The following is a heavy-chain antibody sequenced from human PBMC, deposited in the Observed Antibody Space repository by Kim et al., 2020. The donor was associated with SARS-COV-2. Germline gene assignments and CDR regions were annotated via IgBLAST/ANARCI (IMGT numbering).Heavy chain of an antibody. Sequence: SVKVSCKASGGTFSSYAISWVRQAPGQGLEWMGGIIPIFGTANYAQKFQGRVTITADESTSTAYMELSSLRSEDTAVYYCARESSPSFILEWLLTGLNAFDIWGQGTMVTVSS. CDR2: IIPIFGTA. J-gene: IGHJ3*02. D-gene: IGHD3-3*01. CDR3: ARESSPSFILEWLLTGLNAFDI. V-gene: IGHV1-69*13. CDR1: GGTFSSYA.